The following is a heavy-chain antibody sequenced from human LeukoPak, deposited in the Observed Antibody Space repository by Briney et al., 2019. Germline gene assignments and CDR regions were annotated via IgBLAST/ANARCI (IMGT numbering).Heavy chain of an antibody. Sequence: GGSLRLSCAASGFTFSNYIMHWVCQAPGKGLDWVAVILENGSNQYYADSVKGRFTFSRDNSKNTLFLQMNSLRGEDTAMYYCARVQGGGYRTADYWGQGTLVTVSS. CDR3: ARVQGGGYRTADY. D-gene: IGHD6-19*01. J-gene: IGHJ4*02. V-gene: IGHV3-30*04. CDR2: ILENGSNQ. CDR1: GFTFSNYI.